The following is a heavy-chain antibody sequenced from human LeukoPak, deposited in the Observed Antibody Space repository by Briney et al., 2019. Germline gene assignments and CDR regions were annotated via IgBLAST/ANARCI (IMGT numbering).Heavy chain of an antibody. D-gene: IGHD1-14*01. CDR1: GGSISSYY. J-gene: IGHJ4*02. Sequence: SETLSLTCTVSGGSISSYYWSWIRQPPGKGLEWIGYIYYSGSTNYNPSLKSRVTISVDTSKNQFSLKLSSVTAADTAVYYCARHGYYFDYWGQGTLVTVSS. CDR3: ARHGYYFDY. CDR2: IYYSGST. V-gene: IGHV4-59*08.